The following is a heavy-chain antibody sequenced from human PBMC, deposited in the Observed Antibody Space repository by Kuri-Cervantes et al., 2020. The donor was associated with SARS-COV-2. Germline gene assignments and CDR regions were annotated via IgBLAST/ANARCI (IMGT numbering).Heavy chain of an antibody. CDR2: IWYDGSNK. Sequence: GESLKISCAASGFTFSSYGMHWVRQAPGKGLEWVAVIWYDGSNKYYADSVKGRFTISRDNSKNTLYLQMNSLRAEDTAVYYCAPPVGGNSVPSTWGQGTLVTVSS. D-gene: IGHD4-23*01. J-gene: IGHJ5*02. CDR1: GFTFSSYG. V-gene: IGHV3-33*08. CDR3: APPVGGNSVPST.